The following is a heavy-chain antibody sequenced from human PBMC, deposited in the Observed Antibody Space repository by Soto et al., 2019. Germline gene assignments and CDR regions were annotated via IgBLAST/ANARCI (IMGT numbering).Heavy chain of an antibody. CDR1: GGSISSYY. CDR3: ARGPHCSGGSCYVSDYHGMDV. D-gene: IGHD2-15*01. J-gene: IGHJ6*02. Sequence: SETLSLTCTVSGGSISSYYWSWIRQPPGKGLEWIGYIYYSGSTNYNPSLKSRVTISVDTSKNQFSLKLSSVTAADTAVYYCARGPHCSGGSCYVSDYHGMDVWGQGTTVTVSS. CDR2: IYYSGST. V-gene: IGHV4-59*01.